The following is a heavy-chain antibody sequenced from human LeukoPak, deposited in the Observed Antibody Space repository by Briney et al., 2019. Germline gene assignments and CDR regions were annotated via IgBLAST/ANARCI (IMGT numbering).Heavy chain of an antibody. Sequence: GGSLRLSCAASGFTFSSYWMSWVRQAPGKGLEWVANIKQDGSEKYYVDSVKGRFTISRDNAKNSLYLQMNSLRAEDTAVYYCARLFHSSGWSYFDYWGQGILVTVCS. J-gene: IGHJ4*02. V-gene: IGHV3-7*01. CDR1: GFTFSSYW. CDR2: IKQDGSEK. D-gene: IGHD6-19*01. CDR3: ARLFHSSGWSYFDY.